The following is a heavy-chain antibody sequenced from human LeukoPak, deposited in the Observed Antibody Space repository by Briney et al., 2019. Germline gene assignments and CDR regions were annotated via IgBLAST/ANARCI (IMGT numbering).Heavy chain of an antibody. J-gene: IGHJ4*02. Sequence: PGRSLRLSCAASGFTFSSYAMHWVRQAPGKGLEWVAVISYDGSNKYYADSVKGRFTISRDNSKNTLYLQMNSLRAEDTAVYYCAKDTKFSGYSYGSLIDYWGQGTLVTVSS. V-gene: IGHV3-30-3*01. CDR1: GFTFSSYA. D-gene: IGHD5-18*01. CDR2: ISYDGSNK. CDR3: AKDTKFSGYSYGSLIDY.